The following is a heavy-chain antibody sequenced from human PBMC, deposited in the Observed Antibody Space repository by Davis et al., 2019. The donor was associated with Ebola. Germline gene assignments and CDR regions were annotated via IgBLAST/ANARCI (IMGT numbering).Heavy chain of an antibody. V-gene: IGHV4-39*01. CDR3: ATRGENNSRLFDY. CDR2: IYYSGST. Sequence: PSETLSLTCTVSGGSISSSSYYWGWIRQPPGKGLEWIGSIYYSGSTYYNPSLKSRVTISVDTSKNQFSLKLSSVTAADTAVYYCATRGENNSRLFDYWGQGTLVTVSS. D-gene: IGHD6-13*01. CDR1: GGSISSSSYY. J-gene: IGHJ4*02.